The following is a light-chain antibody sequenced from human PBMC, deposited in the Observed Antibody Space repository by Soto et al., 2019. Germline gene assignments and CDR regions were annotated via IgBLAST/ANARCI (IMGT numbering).Light chain of an antibody. J-gene: IGKJ2*01. CDR1: QSVSSSY. CDR2: GAS. CDR3: QQYGSSLPYT. Sequence: EIVLTQSPGTLSLSPGERAALSCRASQSVSSSYLAWYQQKPGQAPRLLIYGASSRATGIPDRFSGSGSGTDFTLTISRLEPEDFAVYYCQQYGSSLPYTFGQGTKLAMK. V-gene: IGKV3-20*01.